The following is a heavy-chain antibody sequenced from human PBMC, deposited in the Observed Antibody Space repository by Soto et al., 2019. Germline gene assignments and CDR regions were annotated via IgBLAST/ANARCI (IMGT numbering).Heavy chain of an antibody. J-gene: IGHJ4*02. CDR1: GFTFSSYA. CDR3: ARDRVGAFDY. D-gene: IGHD2-15*01. Sequence: QVQLVESGGGVVQPGRSLRLSCAASGFTFSSYAMHWVRQAPGKGLEWVAVISYDGSNKYYADSVKGRFTISRDNSKNTLYLKMNSLRAEDTAVYYCARDRVGAFDYWGQGTLVTVSS. CDR2: ISYDGSNK. V-gene: IGHV3-30-3*01.